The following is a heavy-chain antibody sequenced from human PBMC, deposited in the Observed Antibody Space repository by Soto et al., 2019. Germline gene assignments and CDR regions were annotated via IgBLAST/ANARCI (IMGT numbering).Heavy chain of an antibody. V-gene: IGHV3-64D*06. CDR1: GFTFSSYA. J-gene: IGHJ3*02. D-gene: IGHD5-12*01. Sequence: GGSLGLSCSASGFTFSSYAMHWVRQAPGKGLEYVSAISSNGGSTYYADSVKGRFTISRDNSKNTLYLQMSSLRAEDTAVYYCVKDKMATGRGGAFDIWGQGTMVTVSS. CDR3: VKDKMATGRGGAFDI. CDR2: ISSNGGST.